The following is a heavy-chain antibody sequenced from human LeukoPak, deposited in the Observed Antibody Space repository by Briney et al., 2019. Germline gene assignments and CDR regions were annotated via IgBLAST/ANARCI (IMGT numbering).Heavy chain of an antibody. D-gene: IGHD3-16*01. CDR3: ARDGGYDQGLDY. Sequence: SVKVSCKASGGTFSSYAISWVRQAPGQGLEWMGGIIPIFGTANYAQKFQGRVTITADESTSAAYMELSSLRSEDTAVYYCARDGGYDQGLDYWGQGTLVTVSS. V-gene: IGHV1-69*13. J-gene: IGHJ4*02. CDR2: IIPIFGTA. CDR1: GGTFSSYA.